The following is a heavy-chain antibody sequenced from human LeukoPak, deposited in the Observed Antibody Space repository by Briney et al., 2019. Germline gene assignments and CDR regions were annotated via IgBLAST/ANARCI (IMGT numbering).Heavy chain of an antibody. CDR3: ARTYCSGGSCHFDY. CDR2: IFYSGTT. D-gene: IGHD2-15*01. J-gene: IGHJ4*02. CDR1: GGSIRSYY. Sequence: PSETLSLTRTVSGGSIRSYYWSWIRQPPGKGLEWVGYIFYSGTTDSNPSLKSRVTISVDTSKNQFSLKLSSVTAADTAVYYCARTYCSGGSCHFDYWGQGTLSPSPQ. V-gene: IGHV4-59*08.